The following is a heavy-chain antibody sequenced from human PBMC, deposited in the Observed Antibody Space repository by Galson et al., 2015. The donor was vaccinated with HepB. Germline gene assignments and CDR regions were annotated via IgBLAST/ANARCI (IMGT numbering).Heavy chain of an antibody. CDR2: ISGSGGST. V-gene: IGHV3-23*01. Sequence: CAASRFTFSNYVMNWVRQAPGKGLEWVSSISGSGGSTYYAGSVKGRFTISRDNSKNTLYLQMNSLRAEDTAVYYCAKNSGSSWFVPYHFDSWGQGTLVTVSS. CDR3: AKNSGSSWFVPYHFDS. CDR1: RFTFSNYV. J-gene: IGHJ4*02. D-gene: IGHD6-13*01.